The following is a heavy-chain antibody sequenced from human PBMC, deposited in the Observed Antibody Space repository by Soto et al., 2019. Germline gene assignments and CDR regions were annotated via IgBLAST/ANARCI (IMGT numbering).Heavy chain of an antibody. J-gene: IGHJ6*02. CDR1: GVTLSDHY. CDR2: ISWNSGSI. D-gene: IGHD6-13*01. Sequence: PGGSLRLSCAGSGVTLSDHYIDWVRQAPGKGLEWVSGISWNSGSIGYADSVKGRFTISRDNAKNSLYLQMNSLRAEDTALYYCAKDSSSWYGGGMDVWGQGTTVTVSS. V-gene: IGHV3-9*01. CDR3: AKDSSSWYGGGMDV.